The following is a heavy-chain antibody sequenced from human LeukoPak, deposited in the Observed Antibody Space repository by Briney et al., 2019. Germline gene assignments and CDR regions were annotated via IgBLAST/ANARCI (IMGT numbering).Heavy chain of an antibody. D-gene: IGHD3-22*01. CDR1: GGSISSHY. Sequence: PSETLSLTCTVSGGSISSHYWSWIRQPPGKGLEWIGYIYYSGSTNYNPSLKSRVTISVDTSKNQFSLKLSSVTAADTAVYYCARSPYYYDSSGYHKDAFDIWGQGTMVTVSS. CDR3: ARSPYYYDSSGYHKDAFDI. V-gene: IGHV4-59*11. CDR2: IYYSGST. J-gene: IGHJ3*02.